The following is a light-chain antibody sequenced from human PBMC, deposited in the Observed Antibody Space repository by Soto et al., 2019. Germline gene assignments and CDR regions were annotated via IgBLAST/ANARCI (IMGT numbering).Light chain of an antibody. CDR1: ESVTSS. J-gene: IGKJ1*01. V-gene: IGKV3-15*01. CDR2: AAS. Sequence: EIVMTQSPATLSVSPGDRATLSCRASESVTSSLAWYQQKPGQPPRLLIYAASTRATDVPARFSGGGSETEFTLTISSLQSEDFAVYFCQQYNKWPLTFGQGTKVDIK. CDR3: QQYNKWPLT.